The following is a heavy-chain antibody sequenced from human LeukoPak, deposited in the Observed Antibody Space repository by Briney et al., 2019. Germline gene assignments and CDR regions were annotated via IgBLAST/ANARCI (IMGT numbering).Heavy chain of an antibody. D-gene: IGHD3-22*01. CDR2: INHSGST. J-gene: IGHJ4*02. V-gene: IGHV4-34*01. CDR3: ARDPSGYFNY. CDR1: GGSFSGYY. Sequence: SQTLSLTCAVYGGSFSGYYWSWIRQPPGKGLEWIGEINHSGSTNYNPSLKSRVTISVDTSKSQFSLKLSSVTAADTAMYYCARDPSGYFNYWGQGTLVTVSS.